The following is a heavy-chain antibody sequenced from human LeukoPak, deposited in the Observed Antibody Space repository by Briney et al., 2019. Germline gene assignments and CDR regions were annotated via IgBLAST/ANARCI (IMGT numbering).Heavy chain of an antibody. V-gene: IGHV3-23*01. CDR3: AKEEYCSSTTCLDY. CDR1: GFAFSSYA. D-gene: IGHD2-2*01. CDR2: ISGSGGST. J-gene: IGHJ4*02. Sequence: GGSLRLSCAASGFAFSSYAMSWVRQAPGKGLEWVSAISGSGGSTYYADSVKGRFTISRDNSKNTLYLQMNSLRAEDTAVYYCAKEEYCSSTTCLDYWGQGTLVTVSS.